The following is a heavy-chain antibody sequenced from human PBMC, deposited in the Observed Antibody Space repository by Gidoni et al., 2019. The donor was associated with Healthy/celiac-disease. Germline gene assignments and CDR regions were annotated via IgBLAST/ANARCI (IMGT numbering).Heavy chain of an antibody. CDR2: IIPICGTA. CDR1: GGTFSSYA. J-gene: IGHJ4*02. Sequence: QVQLVQSGAEVKKPGSSVKVSCKASGGTFSSYAISWVRQAPGQGLEWMGGIIPICGTANYAQKFQGRVTITADESTSTAYMELSSLRSEDTAVYYCAREMTTLTTWAPSGRYYFDYWGQGTLVTVSS. V-gene: IGHV1-69*01. D-gene: IGHD4-17*01. CDR3: AREMTTLTTWAPSGRYYFDY.